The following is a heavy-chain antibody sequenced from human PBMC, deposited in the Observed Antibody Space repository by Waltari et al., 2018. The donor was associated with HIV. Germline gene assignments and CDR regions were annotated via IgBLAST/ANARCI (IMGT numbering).Heavy chain of an antibody. CDR1: GFTFNNYN. CDR2: ITTSGHNI. J-gene: IGHJ6*03. D-gene: IGHD1-26*01. CDR3: ARVVDVSLHLYHYPLMDV. Sequence: EMHLVESGGGLVKPGGSLRLSCLASGFTFNNYNMTWVRQAPGKGLEWVSSITTSGHNIYYADSVKGRFTISRDNATNSVYLQMNSLRVEDTAAYFCARVVDVSLHLYHYPLMDVWGKGTTVTVAS. V-gene: IGHV3-21*01.